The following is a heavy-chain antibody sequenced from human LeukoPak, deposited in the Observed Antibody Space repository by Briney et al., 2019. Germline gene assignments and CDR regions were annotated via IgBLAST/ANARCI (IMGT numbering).Heavy chain of an antibody. J-gene: IGHJ3*02. D-gene: IGHD3-22*01. V-gene: IGHV3-49*04. CDR2: IRNKANGGTT. CDR3: SRFYSSGWASGAFDI. Sequence: GGSLRLSSTTSGFTFIDYAVSWVRQAPGKGLEWIGFIRNKANGGTTEYAASVKGRFTISRDDSKTIAHLQMSSLKTEDTAVYYCSRFYSSGWASGAFDIWGQGTMVTVSS. CDR1: GFTFIDYA.